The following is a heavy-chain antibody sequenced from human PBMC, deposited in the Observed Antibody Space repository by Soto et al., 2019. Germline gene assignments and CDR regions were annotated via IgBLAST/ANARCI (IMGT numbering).Heavy chain of an antibody. CDR3: ARCGGCCLWLSVIRYLDD. V-gene: IGHV3-7*01. J-gene: IGHJ4*03. CDR2: IKLDAGDN. CDR1: GFTFGTYR. D-gene: IGHD2-15*01. Sequence: PGGSLRLFCAASGFTFGTYRMSWVRQAPGKXLGGLVTIKLDAGDNKYGDPMKRRFSMSWDNADNSLNLRMDGLRAEDTAVYYCARCGGCCLWLSVIRYLDDWGYGTIVTVAS.